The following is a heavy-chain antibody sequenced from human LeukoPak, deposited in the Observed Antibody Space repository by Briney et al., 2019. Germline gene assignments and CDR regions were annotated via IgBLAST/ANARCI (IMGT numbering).Heavy chain of an antibody. Sequence: PGGSLRLSCAASGFRFSNYGMHWVRQAPGKGLEWVAALLYDGNTKHYANSVRGRFTISRDISKKTFYLQMNSLTAEDTAVYYCARDHRPEIQYYYMDFWGKGTTVAVSS. CDR1: GFRFSNYG. CDR2: LLYDGNTK. J-gene: IGHJ6*03. CDR3: ARDHRPEIQYYYMDF. D-gene: IGHD1-14*01. V-gene: IGHV3-33*01.